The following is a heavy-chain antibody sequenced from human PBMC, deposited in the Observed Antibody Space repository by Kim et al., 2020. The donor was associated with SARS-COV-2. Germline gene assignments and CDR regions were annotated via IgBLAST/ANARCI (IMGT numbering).Heavy chain of an antibody. CDR1: GGSISSSSYY. Sequence: SETLSLTCTVSGGSISSSSYYWGWIRQPPGKGLEWIGSIYYSGSTYYNPSLKSRVTISVDTSKNQFSLKLSSVTAADTAVYYCARGGDGYNYGADWFDPWGQGTLVTVSS. V-gene: IGHV4-39*07. CDR2: IYYSGST. J-gene: IGHJ5*02. D-gene: IGHD5-12*01. CDR3: ARGGDGYNYGADWFDP.